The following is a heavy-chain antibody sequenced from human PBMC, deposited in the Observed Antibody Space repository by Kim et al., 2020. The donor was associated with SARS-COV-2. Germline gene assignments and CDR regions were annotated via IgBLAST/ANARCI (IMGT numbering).Heavy chain of an antibody. Sequence: SETLSLTCAVYGGSFSGYYWSWIRQPPGKGLEWIGEINHSGSTNYNPSLKSRVTISVDTSKNQFSLKLSSVTAADTTVYYCARALITMVRGVTTSGFDPWGQGTLVTVSS. V-gene: IGHV4-34*01. CDR3: ARALITMVRGVTTSGFDP. CDR1: GGSFSGYY. D-gene: IGHD3-10*01. J-gene: IGHJ5*02. CDR2: INHSGST.